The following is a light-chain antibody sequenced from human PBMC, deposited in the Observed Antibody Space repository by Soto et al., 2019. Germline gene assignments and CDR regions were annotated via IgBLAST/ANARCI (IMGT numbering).Light chain of an antibody. CDR2: DAS. V-gene: IGKV1-5*01. Sequence: DIPMTQSPSTLSASVGDRVTITCRASQSISSWLAWYQQKPGKAPKLLIYDASSLESGVPSRFSGSGSGTEFTLTISSLQPGDFATYCWQQYNSYRWTFGQGTKVEIK. CDR3: QQYNSYRWT. CDR1: QSISSW. J-gene: IGKJ1*01.